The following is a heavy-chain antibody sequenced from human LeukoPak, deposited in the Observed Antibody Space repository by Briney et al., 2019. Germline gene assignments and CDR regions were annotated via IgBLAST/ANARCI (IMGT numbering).Heavy chain of an antibody. Sequence: ASVKVSCKASGYTFTDYYIHWVRQAPGQGLEWMGWINPNSGVINYAQKFQGRVTLTRDTSITTAYMQLSRLRSDDTAVYYCARGSSYGFSMGYWGQGTLVTVSS. CDR3: ARGSSYGFSMGY. J-gene: IGHJ4*02. V-gene: IGHV1-2*02. CDR2: INPNSGVI. CDR1: GYTFTDYY. D-gene: IGHD5-18*01.